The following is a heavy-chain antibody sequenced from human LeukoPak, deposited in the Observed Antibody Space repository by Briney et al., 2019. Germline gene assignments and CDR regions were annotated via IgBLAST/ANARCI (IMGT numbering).Heavy chain of an antibody. CDR1: GYTFNTYG. D-gene: IGHD2-2*01. CDR3: ARLPLGYCGGTSCLE. V-gene: IGHV1-18*01. J-gene: IGHJ4*02. Sequence: ASVKVSCKASGYTFNTYGISWVRQAPGQGLEWMGWISSSTGNTKYAQKLQGRVTMTTDTSTSTAHLELRNLRSDDTAMYYCARLPLGYCGGTSCLERGQGTLVTVSS. CDR2: ISSSTGNT.